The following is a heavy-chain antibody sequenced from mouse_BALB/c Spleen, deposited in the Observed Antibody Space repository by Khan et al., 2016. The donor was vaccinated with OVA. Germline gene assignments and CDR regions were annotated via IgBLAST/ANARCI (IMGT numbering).Heavy chain of an antibody. J-gene: IGHJ2*01. CDR1: GYSFTGYN. D-gene: IGHD2-10*02. CDR3: TRWYGNYVRYYFDY. V-gene: IGHV1-39*01. CDR2: IDPYYGGA. Sequence: VQLQQSGPELEKPGASVKISCKASGYSFTGYNMNWVKQSNGKSLEWIGNIDPYYGGATYNQKFKGQATLTVDKSSSTAYMQLKSLTSEDAAVYYCTRWYGNYVRYYFDYWGQGTTLTVSS.